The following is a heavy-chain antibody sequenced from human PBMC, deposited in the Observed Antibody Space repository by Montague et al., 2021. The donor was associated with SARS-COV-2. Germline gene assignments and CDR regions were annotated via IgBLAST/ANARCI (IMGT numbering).Heavy chain of an antibody. J-gene: IGHJ3*01. Sequence: PALVKPTQTLTLTCTFSGFSRTTAGMCVSWVRQSPGKAPEWLALINWDDDQYYSTSLKTRLTISKDTSRNQVGLTMTNMDPVDTATYYCARMICTSWYREDGFDVWGQGITVTVSS. V-gene: IGHV2-70*20. CDR1: GFSRTTAGMC. CDR3: ARMICTSWYREDGFDV. CDR2: INWDDDQ. D-gene: IGHD6-13*01.